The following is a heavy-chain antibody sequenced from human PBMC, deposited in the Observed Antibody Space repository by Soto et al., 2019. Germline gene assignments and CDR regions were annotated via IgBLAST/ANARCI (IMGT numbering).Heavy chain of an antibody. Sequence: PSETLSLTCTVSGGSISSYYWSWIRQPPGKGLEWIGYIYYSGSTNYNPSLKSRVTISVDASKNQFSLKLSSVTAADTAVHYCARQYSSYYFDYWGQGTLVTVSS. J-gene: IGHJ4*02. D-gene: IGHD6-19*01. CDR2: IYYSGST. CDR1: GGSISSYY. CDR3: ARQYSSYYFDY. V-gene: IGHV4-59*08.